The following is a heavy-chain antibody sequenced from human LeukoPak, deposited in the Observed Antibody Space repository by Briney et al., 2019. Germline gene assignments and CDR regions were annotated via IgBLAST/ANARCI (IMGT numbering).Heavy chain of an antibody. CDR3: AREGRGGYYGFDY. V-gene: IGHV3-74*01. CDR1: GFTFSSSW. CDR2: INSDGSST. D-gene: IGHD3-3*01. J-gene: IGHJ4*02. Sequence: PGGSLRLSCAASGFTFSSSWRHWVRQAPGKGLVWVSRINSDGSSTNYADSVKGGFTISRDNAQNTPYLQMNSLRAEDTAVYYCAREGRGGYYGFDYWGQGTLVTVSS.